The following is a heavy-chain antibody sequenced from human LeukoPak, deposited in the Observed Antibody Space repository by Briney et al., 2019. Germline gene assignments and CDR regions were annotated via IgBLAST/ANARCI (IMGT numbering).Heavy chain of an antibody. CDR2: ISGSGGST. Sequence: GGSLRLSCAASGFTFSSYAMSWVRQAPGKGLEWVSAISGSGGSTYYADSVKGRFTISRDNSKNTLYLQMNSLRAEDTAVYYCAKRAIYSGYDYRTIDYYFDYWGQGTLVTVSS. D-gene: IGHD5-12*01. V-gene: IGHV3-23*01. CDR1: GFTFSSYA. J-gene: IGHJ4*02. CDR3: AKRAIYSGYDYRTIDYYFDY.